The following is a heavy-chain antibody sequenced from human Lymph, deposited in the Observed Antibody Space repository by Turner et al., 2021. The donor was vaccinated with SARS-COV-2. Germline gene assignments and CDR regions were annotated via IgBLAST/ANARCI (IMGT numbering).Heavy chain of an antibody. J-gene: IGHJ5*02. D-gene: IGHD5-18*01. CDR1: GGSISSSSYY. V-gene: IGHV4-39*01. Sequence: QLQLPESGPGLVKPSETLSLTCTVSGGSISSSSYYWVWIRQPPGKGLEWIGSIYYSGSTYYNPSLKSRVTISVDTSKKQFSLKLSSVTAADTAVYYCARRGYSYGSGEFPWGQGTLVTVSS. CDR3: ARRGYSYGSGEFP. CDR2: IYYSGST.